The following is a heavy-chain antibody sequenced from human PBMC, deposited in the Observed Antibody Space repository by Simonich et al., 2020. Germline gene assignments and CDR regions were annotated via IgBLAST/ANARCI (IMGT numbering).Heavy chain of an antibody. J-gene: IGHJ4*02. Sequence: EVQLVESGGGLVQPGGSLRLSCAASGFTFSSYWMHWVRQAPGKGMGGISRINSDGSSTSYADARKGRFTIARDNAKNTVYLQMNSLRAEDTAVYYCARNRLDYWGQGTLVTVSS. CDR3: ARNRLDY. V-gene: IGHV3-74*01. CDR1: GFTFSSYW. CDR2: INSDGSST.